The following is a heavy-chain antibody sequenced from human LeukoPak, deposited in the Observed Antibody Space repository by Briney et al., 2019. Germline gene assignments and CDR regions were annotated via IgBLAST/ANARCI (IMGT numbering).Heavy chain of an antibody. CDR3: AKLTSIAARAPDY. V-gene: IGHV3-30*02. J-gene: IGHJ4*02. D-gene: IGHD6-6*01. Sequence: PGGSLRLSCAASGFTFSSYGMHWVRQAPGKGLEWVAFIRYDGSNKYYADSVKGRFTISRDNSKNTLYLQMNSLRAEDTAVYYCAKLTSIAARAPDYWGQGTLVTVSS. CDR2: IRYDGSNK. CDR1: GFTFSSYG.